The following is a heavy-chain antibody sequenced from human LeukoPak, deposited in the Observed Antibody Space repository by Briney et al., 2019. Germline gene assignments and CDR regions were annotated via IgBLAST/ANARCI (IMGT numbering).Heavy chain of an antibody. J-gene: IGHJ3*01. CDR2: ISSSGSTI. D-gene: IGHD3-16*01. V-gene: IGHV3-48*03. CDR1: GFTFSSYE. CDR3: VRVGGAFDL. Sequence: PGGSLRLSCAASGFTFSSYEMNWVRQAPGKGLEWVSYISSSGSTIYYADSVKGRFTISRDNAKKSLFMQMNSLRAEDTAVYYCVRVGGAFDLWGQGTRVSVSS.